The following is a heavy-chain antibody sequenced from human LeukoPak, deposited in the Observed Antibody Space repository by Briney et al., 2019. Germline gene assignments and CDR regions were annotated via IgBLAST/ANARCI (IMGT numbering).Heavy chain of an antibody. CDR1: GGSISSYY. D-gene: IGHD3-3*01. Sequence: PSETLSLTCTVSGGSISSYYWSWIRQPAGKGLEWIGRIYTSGSTNYNPSLKSRVTMSVDTSKNQFSLKLSSVTAADTAVYYCARDPNDFWSGSGFDPWGQGTLVTVSS. CDR3: ARDPNDFWSGSGFDP. J-gene: IGHJ5*02. V-gene: IGHV4-4*07. CDR2: IYTSGST.